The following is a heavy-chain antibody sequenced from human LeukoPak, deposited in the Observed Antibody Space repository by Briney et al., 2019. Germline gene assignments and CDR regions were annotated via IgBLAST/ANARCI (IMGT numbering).Heavy chain of an antibody. CDR3: ARELADYDAFDI. CDR1: GGSISSSSYY. V-gene: IGHV4-39*07. D-gene: IGHD3-16*01. Sequence: SSETLSLTCTVSGGSISSSSYYWGWIRQPPGKGLEWIGSIYYSGSTYYNPSLKSRVTMSVDTSKNQFSLKLSSVTAADTAVYYCARELADYDAFDIWGQGTMVTVSS. CDR2: IYYSGST. J-gene: IGHJ3*02.